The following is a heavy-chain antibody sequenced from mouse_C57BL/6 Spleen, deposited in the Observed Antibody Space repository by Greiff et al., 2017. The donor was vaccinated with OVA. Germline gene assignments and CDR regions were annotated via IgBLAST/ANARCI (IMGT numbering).Heavy chain of an antibody. CDR2: IHPNSGST. CDR1: GYTFTSYW. CDR3: ARERDYGSSSFDY. D-gene: IGHD1-1*01. Sequence: VQLQQPGAELVKPGASVKLSCKASGYTFTSYWMHWVKQRPGQGLEWIGMIHPNSGSTNYNEKFKSKATLTVDKSSSTAYMQLSSLTSEDSAVYYCARERDYGSSSFDYWGQGTTLTVSS. V-gene: IGHV1-64*01. J-gene: IGHJ2*01.